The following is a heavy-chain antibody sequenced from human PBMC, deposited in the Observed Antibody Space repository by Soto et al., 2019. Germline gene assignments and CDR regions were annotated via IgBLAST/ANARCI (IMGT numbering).Heavy chain of an antibody. CDR2: ISYDGSNK. CDR3: ARDTPVRAPFDY. V-gene: IGHV3-30-3*01. CDR1: GFTFSSYA. D-gene: IGHD3-3*01. J-gene: IGHJ4*02. Sequence: QVQLVESGGGVVQPGRSLRLSCAASGFTFSSYAMHWVRQAPGKGLEWVAVISYDGSNKYYADSVKGRFTISRDNSKNTLYLQMNSLRAEDTAVYYCARDTPVRAPFDYWGQGTLVTVSS.